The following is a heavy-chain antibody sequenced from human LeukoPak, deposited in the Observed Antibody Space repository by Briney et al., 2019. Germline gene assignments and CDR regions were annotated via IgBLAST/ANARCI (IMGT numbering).Heavy chain of an antibody. Sequence: PGGSLRLSCAPSGFTFTDYSMNWVRQAPGKGLEWVASISTVSTYTFYADSVKGRFSISRDNVRNLLYLQMSSLGAEDTAVYYCARGGSGFYLYNYMDVWGKGTTVTVSS. CDR1: GFTFTDYS. CDR2: ISTVSTYT. J-gene: IGHJ6*03. D-gene: IGHD6-25*01. CDR3: ARGGSGFYLYNYMDV. V-gene: IGHV3-21*06.